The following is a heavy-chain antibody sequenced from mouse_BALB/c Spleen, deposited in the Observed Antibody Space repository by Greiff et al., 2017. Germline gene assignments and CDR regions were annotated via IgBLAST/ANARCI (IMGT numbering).Heavy chain of an antibody. D-gene: IGHD1-1*01. Sequence: EVQLQESGPGLVKPSQSLSLTCSVTCYSITSGYYWNWIRQFPGNKLEWMGYISYDGSNNYNPSLKNRISITRDTSKNQFFLKLNSVTTEDAATYNCARRYYGSSGYLDYWGEGNTRTVAS. J-gene: IGHJ2*01. CDR2: ISYDGSN. CDR1: CYSITSGYY. CDR3: ARRYYGSSGYLDY. V-gene: IGHV3-6*02.